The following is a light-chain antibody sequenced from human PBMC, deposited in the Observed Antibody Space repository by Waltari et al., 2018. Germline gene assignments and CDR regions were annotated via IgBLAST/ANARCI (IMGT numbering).Light chain of an antibody. V-gene: IGLV1-40*01. CDR1: SSNFGSGFD. CDR3: QSFDSSLSGSV. J-gene: IGLJ3*02. Sequence: QPVLTQPPSISRAPGQTVTIPCTGCSSNFGSGFDVHWYQQFPGAAPKLLIFRNTNRASGVPGRFSASKSGTSASLAIVGLQSEDEGVYYCQSFDSSLSGSVFGGGTKLTVL. CDR2: RNT.